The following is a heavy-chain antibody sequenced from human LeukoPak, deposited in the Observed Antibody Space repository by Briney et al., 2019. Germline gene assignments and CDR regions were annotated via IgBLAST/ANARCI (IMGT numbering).Heavy chain of an antibody. Sequence: NPSETLSLTCAVSGYSISSGYYWGWIRQPPGKGLEWIGSIYHSGSTYYNPSLKSRVTISVDTSKNQFSLKLSSVTAADTAMYYCARNIVVVPTVTGAFDVWGQGTMVTVSS. CDR3: ARNIVVVPTVTGAFDV. CDR2: IYHSGST. V-gene: IGHV4-38-2*01. CDR1: GYSISSGYY. J-gene: IGHJ3*01. D-gene: IGHD2-2*01.